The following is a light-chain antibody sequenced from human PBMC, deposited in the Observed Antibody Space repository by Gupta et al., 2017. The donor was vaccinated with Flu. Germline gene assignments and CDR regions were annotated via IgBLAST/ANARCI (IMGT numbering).Light chain of an antibody. CDR3: CSHTTRGTPYG. V-gene: IGLV2-14*03. CDR1: SSDTGGYNY. J-gene: IGLJ1*01. CDR2: DVN. Sequence: ITISCSGVSSDTGGYNYVSWYQQHPGKAPKLLMFDVNSRPSGVPDRFSASKSGNTASLTISGLQAEDEADDYCCSHTTRGTPYGFGPGTKVTVL.